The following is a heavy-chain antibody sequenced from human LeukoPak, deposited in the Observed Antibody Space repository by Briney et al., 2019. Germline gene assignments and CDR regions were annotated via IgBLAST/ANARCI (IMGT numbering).Heavy chain of an antibody. V-gene: IGHV3-23*01. CDR2: ISGSGGST. D-gene: IGHD3-22*01. J-gene: IGHJ4*02. Sequence: GGSLRLSCAASGFTFSSYAMSWVRQAPGKGLEWVSAISGSGGSTYYADSVKGRFTISRDNSKNTLYLQMNSLGAEDTAVYYCAKAAGGYYDRSGKHMWVTGPPGGGYWGQGTLVTVSS. CDR3: AKAAGGYYDRSGKHMWVTGPPGGGY. CDR1: GFTFSSYA.